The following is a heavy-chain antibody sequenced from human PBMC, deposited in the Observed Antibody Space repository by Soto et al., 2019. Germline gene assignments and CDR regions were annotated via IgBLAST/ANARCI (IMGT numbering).Heavy chain of an antibody. CDR2: ISYDGSNK. CDR1: GFTFSSYA. J-gene: IGHJ4*02. V-gene: IGHV3-30-3*01. D-gene: IGHD3-10*01. CDR3: ARGPSLYYGPIY. Sequence: QVQLVESGGGVVQPGRSLRLSCAASGFTFSSYAMHWVRQAPGKGLEWVAVISYDGSNKYYADSVKGRFTISRDNSKNTLYLQINSLRAEDTAVYYCARGPSLYYGPIYWGQGTLVTVSS.